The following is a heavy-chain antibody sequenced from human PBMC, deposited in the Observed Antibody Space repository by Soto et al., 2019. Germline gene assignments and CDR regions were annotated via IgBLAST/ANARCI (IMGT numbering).Heavy chain of an antibody. D-gene: IGHD2-15*01. CDR1: GFTVSSNY. V-gene: IGHV3-66*01. CDR2: IYSGGST. J-gene: IGHJ4*02. Sequence: EVQLVESGGCLVQPGGSLRLSCAASGFTVSSNYMSWVRQAPGKGLEWVSVIYSGGSTYYADSVKGSFTISRDNSENTLYLQMIFLRADDTAVYCCARTCSGGTCSFDYWGQGTLVTVSS. CDR3: ARTCSGGTCSFDY.